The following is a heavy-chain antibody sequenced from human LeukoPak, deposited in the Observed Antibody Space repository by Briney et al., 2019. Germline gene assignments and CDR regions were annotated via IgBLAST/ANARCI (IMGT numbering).Heavy chain of an antibody. D-gene: IGHD1-26*01. V-gene: IGHV4-39*01. CDR1: GGSISSSSYY. Sequence: SETLSLTCTVSGGSISSSSYYWGWIRQPPGKGLEWIGSIYYSGSTYYNPSLKSRVTISVDTSKNQFSLKLSSVTAADTAVYYCARLGLVWWGLRAGAFDIWGQGTMVTVSS. CDR3: ARLGLVWWGLRAGAFDI. CDR2: IYYSGST. J-gene: IGHJ3*02.